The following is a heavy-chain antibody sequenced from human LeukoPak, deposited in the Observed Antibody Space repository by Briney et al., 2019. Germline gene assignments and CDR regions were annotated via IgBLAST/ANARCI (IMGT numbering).Heavy chain of an antibody. V-gene: IGHV3-48*03. CDR3: ARDPGANYYDSSGLYNAFDI. Sequence: GGSLRLSCVASGFTFSSFEMNWVRQGPGKGLEWISYISPSGSTLHFADSVKGRFTISRDNAKNSLYLQMNSLRAEDAAVYYCARDPGANYYDSSGLYNAFDIWGQGTRVTVSS. J-gene: IGHJ3*02. CDR1: GFTFSSFE. CDR2: ISPSGSTL. D-gene: IGHD3-22*01.